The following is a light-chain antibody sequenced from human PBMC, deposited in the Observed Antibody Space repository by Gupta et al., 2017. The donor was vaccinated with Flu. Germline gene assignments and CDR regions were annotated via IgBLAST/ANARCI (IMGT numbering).Light chain of an antibody. CDR2: PAS. V-gene: IGKV1-12*01. CDR3: LQAYSYPLT. CDR1: QVIYSQ. Sequence: DIQTTKFPSPVSASVGDRVTVTGRASQVIYSQLGCYQQKPGKAPKLLIYPASTLQSGVPSRFSGSGPGTDFTLTKPSLPPVDAATYCCLQAYSYPLTFGGEAKVEIK. J-gene: IGKJ4*01.